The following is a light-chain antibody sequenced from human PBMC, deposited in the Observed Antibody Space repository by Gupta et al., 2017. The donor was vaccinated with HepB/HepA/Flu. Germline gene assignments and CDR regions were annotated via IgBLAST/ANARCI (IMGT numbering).Light chain of an antibody. CDR3: QLYCNSMCS. CDR1: QSVSSNY. CDR2: GAS. V-gene: IGKV3-20*01. J-gene: IGKJ2*04. Sequence: EIALTQSPGTLSFSPGERATLSCRASQSVSSNYLPWYQQKPGQAPRLLIYGASIRANDLPDRFRGSGSGTEFTLTIIRREPKDFTVYYCQLYCNSMCSFGQGTKLEIK.